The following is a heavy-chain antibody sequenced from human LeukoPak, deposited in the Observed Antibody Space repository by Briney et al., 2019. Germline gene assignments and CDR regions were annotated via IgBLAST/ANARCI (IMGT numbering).Heavy chain of an antibody. CDR1: GGSISSGGYS. Sequence: PSQTLSLTCAVSGGSISSGGYSWSWIRQPPGKGLEWIGYIYHSGSTYYNPSLKSRVTISVDRSKNQFSLKLSSVTAADTAVYYCASMTTVITGAFDYWGQGTLVTVSS. CDR3: ASMTTVITGAFDY. D-gene: IGHD4-23*01. V-gene: IGHV4-30-2*01. J-gene: IGHJ4*02. CDR2: IYHSGST.